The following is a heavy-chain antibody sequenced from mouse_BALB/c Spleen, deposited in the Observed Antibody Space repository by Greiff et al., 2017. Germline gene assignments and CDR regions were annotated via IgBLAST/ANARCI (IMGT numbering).Heavy chain of an antibody. CDR2: ISSGGST. CDR3: ARFTTVVVDY. J-gene: IGHJ2*01. D-gene: IGHD1-1*01. CDR1: GFTFSSYA. V-gene: IGHV5-6-5*01. Sequence: EVHLVESGGGLVKPGGSLKLSCAASGFTFSSYAMSWVRQTPEKRLEWVASISSGGSTYYPDSVKGRFTISRDNARNILYLQMSSLRSEDTAMYYCARFTTVVVDYWGQGTTLTVSS.